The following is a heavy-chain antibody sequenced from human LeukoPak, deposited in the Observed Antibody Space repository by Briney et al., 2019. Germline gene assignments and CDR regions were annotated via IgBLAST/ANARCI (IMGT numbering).Heavy chain of an antibody. Sequence: GGSLRLSCAASGFTFGSHWMTWVRQAPRQGLGWVGSIKKGGSEKYYVDSVKGRFTVSRDNAKNSVSLQMNSLSADDTAIYYCARGPNYGDRVDCLDSWGQGTKVTVSS. CDR1: GFTFGSHW. V-gene: IGHV3-7*01. CDR2: IKKGGSEK. J-gene: IGHJ4*02. D-gene: IGHD4-17*01. CDR3: ARGPNYGDRVDCLDS.